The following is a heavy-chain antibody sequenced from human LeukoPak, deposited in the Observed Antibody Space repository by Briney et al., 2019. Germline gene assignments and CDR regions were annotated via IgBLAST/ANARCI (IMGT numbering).Heavy chain of an antibody. D-gene: IGHD5-24*01. Sequence: LRLSCAASGFTVSSNYMSWVRQHPGKGLEWIGYIYYSGSTYYNPSLKSRVTISVDTPKNQFSLKLSSVTAADTAVYYCAREEPEMGDAFDIWGQGTMVTVSS. V-gene: IGHV4-31*02. J-gene: IGHJ3*02. CDR3: AREEPEMGDAFDI. CDR2: IYYSGST. CDR1: GFTVSSNY.